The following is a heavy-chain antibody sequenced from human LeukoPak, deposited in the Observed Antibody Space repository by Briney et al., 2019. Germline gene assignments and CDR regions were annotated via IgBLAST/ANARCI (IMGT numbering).Heavy chain of an antibody. D-gene: IGHD3-16*01. Sequence: SETLSLTCAVSTDSFSSHYWTWIRQPPGKGLEWIGYISYIGSTNYNPSLKSRVTISIDTSKNQFSLRLSSVTAADTAVYYCAARGTDYWGQGTLVTVSS. CDR2: ISYIGST. V-gene: IGHV4-59*11. CDR1: TDSFSSHY. J-gene: IGHJ4*02. CDR3: AARGTDY.